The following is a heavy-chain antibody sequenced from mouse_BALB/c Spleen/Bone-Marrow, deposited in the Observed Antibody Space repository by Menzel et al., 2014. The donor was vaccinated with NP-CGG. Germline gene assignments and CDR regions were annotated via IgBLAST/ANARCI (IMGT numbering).Heavy chain of an antibody. CDR2: INPSNGGT. J-gene: IGHJ3*01. D-gene: IGHD2-1*01. CDR1: GYTFTSYY. V-gene: IGHV1S81*02. Sequence: VQLVESGAELVKPGASVKLSCKASGYTFTSYYMYWVKQRPGQGLEWIGEINPSNGGTDFNEKLKNKATLTVDKSSSTAYMQLSSLIFEDSAVYYCTRSNGNGFAYWGQGTLVTVSA. CDR3: TRSNGNGFAY.